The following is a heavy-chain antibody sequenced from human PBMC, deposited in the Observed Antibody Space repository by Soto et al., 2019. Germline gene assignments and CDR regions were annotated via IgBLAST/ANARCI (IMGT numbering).Heavy chain of an antibody. Sequence: ALADRSLTLTASGGSPKRSYWGRVRSPPGKGLEWIGYIYYSGSTNYNPSRKSRVTISVDTSKNQFSLKLSSVTAADTAVYYCARQVFTFGGYYFHFDYWGQGTLVTVSS. CDR2: IYYSGST. J-gene: IGHJ4*02. V-gene: IGHV4-59*08. CDR3: ARQVFTFGGYYFHFDY. D-gene: IGHD3-22*01. CDR1: GGSPKRSY.